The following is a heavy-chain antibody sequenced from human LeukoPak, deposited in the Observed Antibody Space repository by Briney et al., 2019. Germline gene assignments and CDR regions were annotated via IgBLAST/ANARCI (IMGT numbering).Heavy chain of an antibody. CDR2: VSGAGGST. CDR3: AKDFYSGNYYSPFDI. CDR1: GFTFSNYA. D-gene: IGHD1-26*01. V-gene: IGHV3-23*01. J-gene: IGHJ3*02. Sequence: PGGSLRLSCAASGFTFSNYAMSWVRQAPGKGLEWVSAVSGAGGSTYYTDSVKGRFSISRDNSKNTLYLQMNSLRAEDTAIYYCAKDFYSGNYYSPFDIWGQGTMVTVSS.